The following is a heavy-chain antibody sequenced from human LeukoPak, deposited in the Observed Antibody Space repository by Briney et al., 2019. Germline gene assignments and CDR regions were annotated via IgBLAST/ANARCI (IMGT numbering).Heavy chain of an antibody. Sequence: GGSLRLSCAASGFTVSSNYMSWVRQAPGKGLEWVSAISANGGGTYYADSVKGRFTISRDNSKNTLYLQMNSLRAEDTAVYYCAKGSSPFDYWGQGTLVTVSS. D-gene: IGHD6-13*01. J-gene: IGHJ4*02. CDR1: GFTVSSNY. CDR2: ISANGGGT. V-gene: IGHV3-23*01. CDR3: AKGSSPFDY.